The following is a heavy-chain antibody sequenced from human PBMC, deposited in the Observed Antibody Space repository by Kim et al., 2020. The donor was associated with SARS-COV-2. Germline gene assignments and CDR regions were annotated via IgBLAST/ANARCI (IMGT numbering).Heavy chain of an antibody. Sequence: GGSLRLSCTDSAFTFSSHWMYWVRQALGKGLEWVANLSKDGGDIFYAGSVRGRFTISRDNAKKSLYLQMNSLRAEDTAVYYCVRGTEDVWGQGTTVIVSS. CDR3: VRGTEDV. V-gene: IGHV3-7*01. CDR2: LSKDGGDI. J-gene: IGHJ6*02. CDR1: AFTFSSHW.